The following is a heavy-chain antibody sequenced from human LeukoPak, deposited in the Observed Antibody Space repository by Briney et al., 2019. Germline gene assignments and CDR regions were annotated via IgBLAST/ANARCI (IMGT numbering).Heavy chain of an antibody. CDR1: GYTFTSYS. D-gene: IGHD3-3*01. J-gene: IGHJ4*02. CDR3: TLFDYDSWSAYLH. CDR2: INPGNGKT. Sequence: ASVKVSCKASGYTFTSYSLHWVRQAPGQRLEWMGWINPGNGKTKYPQTSQGRVTISRDTSASTAYMELRSLRSEDTAVYYCTLFDYDSWSAYLHWGQGALVTVSS. V-gene: IGHV1-3*01.